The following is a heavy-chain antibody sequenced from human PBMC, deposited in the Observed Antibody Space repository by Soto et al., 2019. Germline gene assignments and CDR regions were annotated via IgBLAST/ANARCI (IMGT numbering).Heavy chain of an antibody. CDR2: MNPNSGNT. Sequence: QVQLVQSGAEVKKPGASVKVSCKASGYTFTSYDINWVRQATGQGLEWMGWMNPNSGNTGYAQKFQGRVTMTRNTTINTAYMELRSLTLEHRAVYSGAKIRGFIEVPAAPGCSPPGGQEPLAT. D-gene: IGHD6-19*01. V-gene: IGHV1-8*01. J-gene: IGHJ5*02. CDR1: GYTFTSYD. CDR3: AKIRGFIEVPAAPGCSPP.